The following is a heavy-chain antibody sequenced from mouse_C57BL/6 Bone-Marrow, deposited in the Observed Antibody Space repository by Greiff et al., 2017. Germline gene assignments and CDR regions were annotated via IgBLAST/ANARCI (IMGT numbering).Heavy chain of an antibody. V-gene: IGHV1-15*01. CDR1: GYTFTDYE. D-gene: IGHD1-2*01. CDR3: TGYTPFAY. CDR2: IDPETGGT. J-gene: IGHJ3*01. Sequence: VQLQQSGAELVRPGASVTLSCKASGYTFTDYEMHWVKQTPVHGLEWIGAIDPETGGTAYNQKFKGKAILTADKSSSTAYMELRSLTSEDSAVYYCTGYTPFAYWGQGTLVTVSA.